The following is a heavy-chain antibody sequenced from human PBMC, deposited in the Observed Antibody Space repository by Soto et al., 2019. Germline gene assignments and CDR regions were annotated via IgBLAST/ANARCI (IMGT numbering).Heavy chain of an antibody. J-gene: IGHJ5*02. CDR3: ALYSSSSRMDWFDP. CDR2: IYYSGST. Sequence: SETLSLTCTVSGGSISSYYWSWIRQAPGKGLEWIGYIYYSGSTNYNPSLKSRVTISVDTSKNQFSLKLSSVTAADTAVYYCALYSSSSRMDWFDPWGQGTLVTVSS. V-gene: IGHV4-59*01. D-gene: IGHD6-6*01. CDR1: GGSISSYY.